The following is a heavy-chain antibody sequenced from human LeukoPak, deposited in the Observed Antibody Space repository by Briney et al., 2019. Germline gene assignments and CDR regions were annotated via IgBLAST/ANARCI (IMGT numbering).Heavy chain of an antibody. V-gene: IGHV3-30*02. CDR2: LGHEGTNK. J-gene: IGHJ4*02. CDR3: AKDGHWTFDY. Sequence: GGSLRLSCAASGFTFSSFGTHWVRQAPGKGLAWVAFLGHEGTNKYYAESVKGRFTISRDDSKNTLFLQMDSLRPEDTAVYHCAKDGHWTFDYWGQGTLVTVSS. D-gene: IGHD1-1*01. CDR1: GFTFSSFG.